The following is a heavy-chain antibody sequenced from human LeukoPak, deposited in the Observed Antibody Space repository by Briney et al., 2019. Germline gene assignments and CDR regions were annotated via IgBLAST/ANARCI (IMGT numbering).Heavy chain of an antibody. CDR3: MLGSGSYDSSDFDY. CDR1: GFTLNNVW. Sequence: PGGSLRLSCAASGFTLNNVWMNWGRQAPGKGLEWVGRIKSKTNGGTTEYAAPVKGRFTILRDDSKNTLYLQMNSLKTEDTAVYYCMLGSGSYDSSDFDYWGQGTLVTVSS. V-gene: IGHV3-15*07. J-gene: IGHJ4*02. D-gene: IGHD3-22*01. CDR2: IKSKTNGGTT.